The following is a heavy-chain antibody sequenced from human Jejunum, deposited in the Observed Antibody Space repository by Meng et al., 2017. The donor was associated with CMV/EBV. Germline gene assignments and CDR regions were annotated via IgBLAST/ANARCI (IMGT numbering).Heavy chain of an antibody. D-gene: IGHD3-16*01. J-gene: IGHJ4*02. V-gene: IGHV4-59*01. CDR2: FDYSGAT. CDR1: GAPTGGYF. Sequence: VPGAPTGGYFCPWIRQPPGRDLGWVGCFDYSGATKSNPSLKGRVPISVDPSKGQFSLELRSVIATDTAVFYCARGWGTTSPWDYWGQGTLVTVSS. CDR3: ARGWGTTSPWDY.